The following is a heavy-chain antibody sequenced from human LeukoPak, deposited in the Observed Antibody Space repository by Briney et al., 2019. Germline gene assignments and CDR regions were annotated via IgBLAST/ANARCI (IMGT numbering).Heavy chain of an antibody. Sequence: PGGSLRLSCAASGFTFSSYAMSWVRQAPGNGLEWVSAISGSGGSTYYADSVKGRFTISRDNSKNTLYLQMNSLRAEDTAVYYCAKITTGYFFTSDYYFDYWGQGTLVTVSS. CDR1: GFTFSSYA. CDR3: AKITTGYFFTSDYYFDY. V-gene: IGHV3-23*01. J-gene: IGHJ4*02. CDR2: ISGSGGST. D-gene: IGHD3-9*01.